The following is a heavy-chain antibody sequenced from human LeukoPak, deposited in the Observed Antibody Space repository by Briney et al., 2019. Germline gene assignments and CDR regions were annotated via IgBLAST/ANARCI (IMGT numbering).Heavy chain of an antibody. Sequence: GASVRVSCKVSGYTLTELSMHWVRQAPGKGLEWMGGFDPEDGETIYAQKFQGRVTMTEDTSTDTAYMELSSLRPEDTAVYYCATTHGGYFDYWGQGTLVTVSS. V-gene: IGHV1-24*01. J-gene: IGHJ4*02. CDR3: ATTHGGYFDY. D-gene: IGHD3-10*01. CDR1: GYTLTELS. CDR2: FDPEDGET.